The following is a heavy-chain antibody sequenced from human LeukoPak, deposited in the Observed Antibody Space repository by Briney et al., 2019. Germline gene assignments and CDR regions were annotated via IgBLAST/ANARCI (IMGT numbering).Heavy chain of an antibody. CDR1: GGTFSSYA. CDR3: ARGYGDSIFGVALMPSTRYYFDY. J-gene: IGHJ4*02. V-gene: IGHV1-69*13. CDR2: IIPIFGTA. Sequence: ASVTVSCKASGGTFSSYAISWVRQAPGQGLEWMGGIIPIFGTANYAQKFQGRVTITADESTSTAYMELSSLRSEDTAVYYCARGYGDSIFGVALMPSTRYYFDYWGQGTLVTVSS. D-gene: IGHD3-3*01.